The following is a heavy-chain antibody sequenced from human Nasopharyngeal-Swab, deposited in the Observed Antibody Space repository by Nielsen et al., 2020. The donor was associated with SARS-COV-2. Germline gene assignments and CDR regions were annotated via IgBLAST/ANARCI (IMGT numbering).Heavy chain of an antibody. D-gene: IGHD3-3*01. V-gene: IGHV3-11*04. Sequence: GGSLRLSCASSGFPFSDYYMSWIHQAPGKGLEWVSYISSTGAIIYYADSVKGRFTISRDNSRDTLYLQMNSLRAEDTAVYYCAKEGPGMFGVVGLDVWGQGTTVTASS. J-gene: IGHJ6*02. CDR2: ISSTGAII. CDR3: AKEGPGMFGVVGLDV. CDR1: GFPFSDYY.